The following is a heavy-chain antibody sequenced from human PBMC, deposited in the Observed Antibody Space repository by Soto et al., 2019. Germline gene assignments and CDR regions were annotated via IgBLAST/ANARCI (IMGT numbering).Heavy chain of an antibody. J-gene: IGHJ6*02. Sequence: ASVKVSCKASGYTFSSYAIHWVRQAPGQRLEWMGWINTVNGNTKYSQKFQGRVIMTRDTSASTAYMELSSLRSEDTAVFYCARGRYSTYYNGMDVWGQGTTVTVSS. D-gene: IGHD3-16*02. CDR1: GYTFSSYA. V-gene: IGHV1-3*04. CDR2: INTVNGNT. CDR3: ARGRYSTYYNGMDV.